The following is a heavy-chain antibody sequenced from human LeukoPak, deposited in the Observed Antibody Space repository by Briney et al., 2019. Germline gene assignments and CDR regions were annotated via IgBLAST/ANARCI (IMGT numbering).Heavy chain of an antibody. Sequence: ASVKVSCKASGYTFTGYYMHWVRQAPGQGLEWMGWINPNSGGTNYAQKFQGRVTMTRDTSISTAYMELSRLRSDDTAVYYCARAEDIVVVPAAMGWFDPWGQGTLVTVSP. CDR3: ARAEDIVVVPAAMGWFDP. D-gene: IGHD2-2*01. CDR2: INPNSGGT. V-gene: IGHV1-2*02. CDR1: GYTFTGYY. J-gene: IGHJ5*02.